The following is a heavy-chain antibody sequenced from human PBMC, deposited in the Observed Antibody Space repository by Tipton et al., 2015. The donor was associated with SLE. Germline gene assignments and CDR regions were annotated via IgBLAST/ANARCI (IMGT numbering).Heavy chain of an antibody. CDR3: AGGLRKFYMVV. V-gene: IGHV4-34*10. CDR1: GGSYSHYS. J-gene: IGHJ6*03. D-gene: IGHD3-16*01. CDR2: IRHGGIT. Sequence: TLSLTCAIYGGSYSHYSWTWVRQPPGKGLEWIGEIRHGGITNYNPSLKSRISITLDMSKNHFSLKVTSVTAADTAMDSCAGGLRKFYMVVWGTGTTVTVSS.